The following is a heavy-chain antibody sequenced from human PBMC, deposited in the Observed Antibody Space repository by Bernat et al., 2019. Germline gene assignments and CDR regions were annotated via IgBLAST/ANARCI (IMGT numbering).Heavy chain of an antibody. D-gene: IGHD3-22*01. Sequence: QVQLVQSGAEVKKPGSSVKVSCKASGGTFSSYAISWVRQAPGQGLEWMGRIIPILGIANYAQKFQGRVTITADKSTSTAYMELSSLRSEDTAVYYCARLYDSSGPIKDYYGMDVWGQGTTVTVSS. CDR3: ARLYDSSGPIKDYYGMDV. V-gene: IGHV1-69*04. CDR1: GGTFSSYA. J-gene: IGHJ6*02. CDR2: IIPILGIA.